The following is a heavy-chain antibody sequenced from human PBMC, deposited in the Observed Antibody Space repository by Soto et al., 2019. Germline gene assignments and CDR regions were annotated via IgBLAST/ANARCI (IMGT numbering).Heavy chain of an antibody. V-gene: IGHV4-34*01. CDR2: INHSGST. D-gene: IGHD3-3*01. Sequence: SETLSLTCAVYGGSFSGYYWSWIRQPPGKGLEWIGEINHSGSTNYNPSLKSRVTISVDTSKNQFSLKLSSVTAADTAVYYCAREIPTYDFWSGYQFAQGWFDPWGQGTLLTVS. CDR1: GGSFSGYY. J-gene: IGHJ5*02. CDR3: AREIPTYDFWSGYQFAQGWFDP.